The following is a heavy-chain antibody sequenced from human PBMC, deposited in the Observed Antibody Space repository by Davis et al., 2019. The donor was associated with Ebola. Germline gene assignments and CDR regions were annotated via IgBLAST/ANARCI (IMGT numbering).Heavy chain of an antibody. CDR3: ARDGSTSDQKSGELDY. V-gene: IGHV1-2*02. D-gene: IGHD7-27*01. J-gene: IGHJ4*02. CDR2: INPNSGGT. CDR1: GYTFTGYY. Sequence: AASVHVSCKASGYTFTGYYMHWVRQAPGQGLEWMGWINPNSGGTNYAQKFQGRVTMTRDTSITTAYMELSRLRSDDTAVYYCARDGSTSDQKSGELDYWGQGPLVTVSS.